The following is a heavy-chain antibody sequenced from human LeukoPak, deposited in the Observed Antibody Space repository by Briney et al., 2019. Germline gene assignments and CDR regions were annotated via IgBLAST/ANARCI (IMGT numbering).Heavy chain of an antibody. Sequence: SETLSLTCAVYGGSFSGYYWSWIRQPPGEGLEWIGEINHSGSTNYNPSLKSRVTISVDTSKNQFSLKLSSVTAADTAVYYCARWRGSGSYPFDPWGQGTLVTVSS. CDR3: ARWRGSGSYPFDP. D-gene: IGHD3-10*01. CDR2: INHSGST. J-gene: IGHJ5*02. V-gene: IGHV4-34*01. CDR1: GGSFSGYY.